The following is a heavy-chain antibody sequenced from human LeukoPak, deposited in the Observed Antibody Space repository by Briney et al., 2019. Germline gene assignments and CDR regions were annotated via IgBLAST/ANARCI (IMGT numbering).Heavy chain of an antibody. CDR3: ARGRAGLDYFDY. J-gene: IGHJ4*02. CDR2: MSPNSGKT. CDR1: GYSFTNYD. V-gene: IGHV1-8*01. Sequence: GASVKVSCKTSGYSFTNYDINWVRQATGQGLEWMGWMSPNSGKTGYAQKFQGRLTITRNTSISTAYMELSSLRSEDTAVYYCARGRAGLDYFDYWGQGTLVTVSS.